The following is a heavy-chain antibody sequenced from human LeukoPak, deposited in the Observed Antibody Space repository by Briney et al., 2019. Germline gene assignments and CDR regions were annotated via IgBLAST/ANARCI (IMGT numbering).Heavy chain of an antibody. V-gene: IGHV3-21*01. CDR1: GFTFSSYS. D-gene: IGHD5-24*01. Sequence: GGSLRLSCAASGFTFSSYSMYWVRQAPGKGLEWVSSISSSSSYIYYADSVKGRFTISRDNAKNSLYLQMNSLRAEDTAVYYCARETGYRTYYFDYWGQGTLVTVSS. J-gene: IGHJ4*02. CDR2: ISSSSSYI. CDR3: ARETGYRTYYFDY.